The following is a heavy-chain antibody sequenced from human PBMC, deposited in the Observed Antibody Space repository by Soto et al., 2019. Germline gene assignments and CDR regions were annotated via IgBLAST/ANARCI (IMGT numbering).Heavy chain of an antibody. D-gene: IGHD3-16*01. Sequence: EVQVLESGGGLIQPGGSLGLSCAASGFNFASSAMSWVRQPPGKGLEWVATISHNGDRTYFADSVRGRFTISRDNDKNTLYLQMNSLRAEDTAVFYWVKGGWGSVCDYWGQGTLVTVSS. J-gene: IGHJ4*02. CDR3: VKGGWGSVCDY. CDR1: GFNFASSA. V-gene: IGHV3-23*01. CDR2: ISHNGDRT.